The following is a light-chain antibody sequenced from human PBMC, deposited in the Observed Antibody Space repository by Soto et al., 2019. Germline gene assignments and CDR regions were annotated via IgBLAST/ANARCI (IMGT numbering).Light chain of an antibody. Sequence: AIQVTQSPSSLSASVGDRVTITCRASQGIRNDLGWYQQKPGKAPKLLIYASSSLQSGVPSRFSGSGSGTDFTLTISSLQPEDFATYYCLQDYNYPRTFGQGTKVEIK. CDR2: ASS. J-gene: IGKJ1*01. CDR3: LQDYNYPRT. V-gene: IGKV1-6*01. CDR1: QGIRND.